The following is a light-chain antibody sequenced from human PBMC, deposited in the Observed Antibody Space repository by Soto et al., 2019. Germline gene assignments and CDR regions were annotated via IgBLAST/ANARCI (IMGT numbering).Light chain of an antibody. CDR1: QRVTSY. CDR2: DAS. J-gene: IGKJ2*01. V-gene: IGKV3-11*01. Sequence: EIVWTQSPAPLSLSQGEKPTLSCRPSQRVTSYLAWYQQKPGKAPRLLIYDASNRATGIPARFSGSGSGTDFTLTISSLEPEDFAVYYCQQRSNWPPYTFGQGTKLEIK. CDR3: QQRSNWPPYT.